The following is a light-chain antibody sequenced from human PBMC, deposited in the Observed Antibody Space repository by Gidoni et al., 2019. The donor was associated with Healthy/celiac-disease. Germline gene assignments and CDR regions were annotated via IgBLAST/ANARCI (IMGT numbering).Light chain of an antibody. CDR1: QDISNY. Sequence: DLQMTPSPSSMSASVGDRVTITCQASQDISNYLNWYQQKPGKAPKLLIYDASNLETGVPSRFSGSGSGTDFTFTISSLQPEDIATYYCQQYDNRPPWTFGQGTKVEIK. V-gene: IGKV1-33*01. CDR2: DAS. J-gene: IGKJ1*01. CDR3: QQYDNRPPWT.